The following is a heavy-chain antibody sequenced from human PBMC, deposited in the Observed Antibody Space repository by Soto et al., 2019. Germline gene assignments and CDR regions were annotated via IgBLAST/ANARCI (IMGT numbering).Heavy chain of an antibody. Sequence: EVQLVESGGGLVKPGGSLRLSCAASGFTFSSYSMNWVRQAPGKGLEWVSSISSSSSYIYYADSVKGRFTISRDNAKNSLYLQMNSLRAEDTAVYYCARVRGSVWYRGQYGMDVWGQGTTVTVSS. CDR1: GFTFSSYS. D-gene: IGHD6-19*01. CDR2: ISSSSSYI. CDR3: ARVRGSVWYRGQYGMDV. J-gene: IGHJ6*02. V-gene: IGHV3-21*01.